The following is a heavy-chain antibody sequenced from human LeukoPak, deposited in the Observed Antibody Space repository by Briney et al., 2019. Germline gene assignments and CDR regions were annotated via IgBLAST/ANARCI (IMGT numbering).Heavy chain of an antibody. CDR3: ARDAAQENQYGMDV. CDR1: GFTFSSYA. Sequence: GGTLRLSCAASGFTFSSYAMHWVRHAPGKGLERVAVISYDGSNKYSAASVKGRFTISRYNSKNTLNLQMNSLRAEDTALYYCARDAAQENQYGMDVWGQGTTVTVSS. J-gene: IGHJ6*02. CDR2: ISYDGSNK. D-gene: IGHD1-14*01. V-gene: IGHV3-30-3*01.